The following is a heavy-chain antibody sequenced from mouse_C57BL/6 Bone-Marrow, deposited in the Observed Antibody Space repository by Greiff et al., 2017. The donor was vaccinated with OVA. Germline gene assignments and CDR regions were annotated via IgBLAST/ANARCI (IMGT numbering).Heavy chain of an antibody. CDR2: IDPSDSET. CDR3: ARWGWYFDV. V-gene: IGHV1-52*01. Sequence: QVQLQQPGAELVRPGSSVKLSCKASGYTFTSYWMHWVKQRPIQGLEWIGNIDPSDSETHSNQKFKDKATLTVDKSSSTAYMQLSSLTSEDSAVYYCARWGWYFDVWGTGTTVTVSS. CDR1: GYTFTSYW. J-gene: IGHJ1*03.